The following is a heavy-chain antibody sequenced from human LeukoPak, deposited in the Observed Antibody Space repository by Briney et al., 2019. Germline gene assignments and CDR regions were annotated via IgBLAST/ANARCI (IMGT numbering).Heavy chain of an antibody. V-gene: IGHV1-2*02. J-gene: IGHJ4*02. CDR3: ARGQRQLWLRDGGYFDY. D-gene: IGHD5-18*01. Sequence: ASVKVSCKASGYTFTGYYMHWVRQAPGQGLEWMGWINPNSGGTNYAQKFQGRVTMTRDTSISTAYMELSRLRSDDTAVYYCARGQRQLWLRDGGYFDYWGQGTLVTVSS. CDR2: INPNSGGT. CDR1: GYTFTGYY.